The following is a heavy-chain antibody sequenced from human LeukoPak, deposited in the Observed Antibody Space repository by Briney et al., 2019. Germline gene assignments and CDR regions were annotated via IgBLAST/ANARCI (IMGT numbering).Heavy chain of an antibody. J-gene: IGHJ4*02. CDR2: IDPSDSYT. Sequence: GESRKISCKGSGYSFTSYWISWVRQMPGKGLEWMGRIDPSDSYTNYSPSFQGHVTISADKSISTAYLQWSSLKASDTAMYYCARHTGARYSSGWPPFDYWGQGTLVTVSS. CDR1: GYSFTSYW. D-gene: IGHD6-19*01. V-gene: IGHV5-10-1*01. CDR3: ARHTGARYSSGWPPFDY.